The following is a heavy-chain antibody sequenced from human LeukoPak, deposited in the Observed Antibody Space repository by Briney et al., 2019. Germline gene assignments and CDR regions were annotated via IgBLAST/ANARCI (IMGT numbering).Heavy chain of an antibody. J-gene: IGHJ4*02. D-gene: IGHD2-15*01. CDR1: GGTFSSNT. V-gene: IGHV1-69*05. Sequence: SVKVSCKTSGGTFSSNTISWVRQAPGQGLQWMGRIIPIFGTANYAQKFQDRVTITTDESTSTTYMELRSLRSEDTAVFFCASHGRGYCSGGSCGGLDNWGQGTLVTVSS. CDR2: IIPIFGTA. CDR3: ASHGRGYCSGGSCGGLDN.